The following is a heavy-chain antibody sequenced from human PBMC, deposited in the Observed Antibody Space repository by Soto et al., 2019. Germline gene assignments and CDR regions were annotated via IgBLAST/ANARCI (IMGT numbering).Heavy chain of an antibody. Sequence: EASVKVSCKASGYTFTGYYMHWVRQAPGQGLEWMGWINPNSGGTNYAQKFQGRVTMTRDTSISTAYMELSRLRSDDTAVYYCARDLEGSILGRYYYYGMDVWGQGTTVTVSS. CDR3: ARDLEGSILGRYYYYGMDV. CDR1: GYTFTGYY. D-gene: IGHD1-26*01. J-gene: IGHJ6*02. CDR2: INPNSGGT. V-gene: IGHV1-2*02.